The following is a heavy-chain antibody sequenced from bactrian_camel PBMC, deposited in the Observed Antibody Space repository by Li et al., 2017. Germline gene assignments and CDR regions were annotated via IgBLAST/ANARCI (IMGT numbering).Heavy chain of an antibody. D-gene: IGHD2*01. V-gene: IGHV3S6*01. CDR3: AADSTGTWLDDYNF. Sequence: LVESGGGLVQPGGSLGLSCAASGFTFSSYYMNWVRQPPGMGLEWVAGIYSDGETTNYIDSVKGRFTISQDNAKNTVYLQMASLKPEDTAMYYCAADSTGTWLDDYNFWGQGTQVTVS. CDR2: IYSDGETT. CDR1: GFTFSSYY. J-gene: IGHJ4*01.